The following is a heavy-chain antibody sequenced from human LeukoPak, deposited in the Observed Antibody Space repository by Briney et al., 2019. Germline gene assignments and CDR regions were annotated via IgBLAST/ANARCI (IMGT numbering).Heavy chain of an antibody. Sequence: ETLSLTCAVYGGSFSGYYWSWIRQPPGKGLEWIGEINHSGSTNYNPSLKSRVTISVDTSKNQFSLKLSSVTAADTAVYYCARAHGPRTTVTTDSWFDPWAREPWSPSPQ. V-gene: IGHV4-34*01. J-gene: IGHJ5*02. CDR1: GGSFSGYY. D-gene: IGHD4-17*01. CDR2: INHSGST. CDR3: ARAHGPRTTVTTDSWFDP.